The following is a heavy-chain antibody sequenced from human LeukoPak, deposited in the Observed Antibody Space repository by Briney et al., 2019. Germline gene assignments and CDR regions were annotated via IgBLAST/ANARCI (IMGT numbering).Heavy chain of an antibody. D-gene: IGHD3-22*01. CDR1: GFKFGTYW. V-gene: IGHV3-7*01. Sequence: GGSLRLSCATSGFKFGTYWMSWVRQAPGKGLEWVANIKRDGSEKYYVDSVKGRFTISRDNVKNSLYLQMNNLRADDTAVYYCARETYYYDESGHGNWGQGTLVAVSS. CDR2: IKRDGSEK. CDR3: ARETYYYDESGHGN. J-gene: IGHJ4*02.